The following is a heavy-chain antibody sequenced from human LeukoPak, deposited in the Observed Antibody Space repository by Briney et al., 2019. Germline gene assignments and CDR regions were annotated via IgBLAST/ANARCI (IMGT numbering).Heavy chain of an antibody. J-gene: IGHJ3*02. D-gene: IGHD3-22*01. Sequence: SETLSLTCTASGGSISSYYRGWIRQPPGKGLEWIAYIYYSGSTNYNPSLKSRVTISVDTSKNQFSLKLSSVTAADTAVYCCARGSYYDKEAFDIWGQGTVVTVSS. V-gene: IGHV4-59*01. CDR2: IYYSGST. CDR1: GGSISSYY. CDR3: ARGSYYDKEAFDI.